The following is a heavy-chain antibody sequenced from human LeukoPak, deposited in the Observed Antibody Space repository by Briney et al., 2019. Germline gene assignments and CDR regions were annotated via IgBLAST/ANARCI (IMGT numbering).Heavy chain of an antibody. J-gene: IGHJ4*02. D-gene: IGHD3-3*01. V-gene: IGHV4-39*07. CDR2: IYYSGST. Sequence: SETLSLTCTVSGGSISSSSYYWGWIRQPPGKGLEWIGSIYYSGSTYYNPSLKSRVTISVDTSKNQFSLKLSSVTAADTAVYYCAREGDYDFWSGYYQKIIDYWGQGTLVTVSS. CDR1: GGSISSSSYY. CDR3: AREGDYDFWSGYYQKIIDY.